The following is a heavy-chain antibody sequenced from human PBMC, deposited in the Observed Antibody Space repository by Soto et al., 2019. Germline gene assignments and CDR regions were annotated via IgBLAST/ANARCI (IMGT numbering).Heavy chain of an antibody. CDR3: ARHERVAAAEEDWFDP. CDR2: IYYSGST. V-gene: IGHV4-59*05. CDR1: GGSISSYY. J-gene: IGHJ5*02. Sequence: SETLSLTCTVAGGSISSYYWSRIRQPPGKGLEWIGSIYYSGSTYYNPSLKSRVTISVDTSKNQFSLKLSSVTAADTAVYYCARHERVAAAEEDWFDPWGQGTLDTVSS. D-gene: IGHD6-13*01.